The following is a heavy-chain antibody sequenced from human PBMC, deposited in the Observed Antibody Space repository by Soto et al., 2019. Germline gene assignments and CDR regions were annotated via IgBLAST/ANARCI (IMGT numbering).Heavy chain of an antibody. Sequence: SETLSLTCTVSGGSISSYYWSWIRQPPGKGLEWIGYMYHSGSTYYNPSLKSRVTISIDRSKNQFSLKLSSVTAADTAVYYCARXPDYWGQGILVTVSS. V-gene: IGHV4-59*12. CDR2: MYHSGST. CDR1: GGSISSYY. CDR3: ARXPDY. J-gene: IGHJ4*02.